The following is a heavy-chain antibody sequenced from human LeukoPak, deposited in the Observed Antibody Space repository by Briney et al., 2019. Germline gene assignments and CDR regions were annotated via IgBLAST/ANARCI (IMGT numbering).Heavy chain of an antibody. J-gene: IGHJ4*02. Sequence: GGSLRLSCAASGFTFGSDWMHWVRQVPGKRLVGVARINTDGRSTSYGEAVKGRFTVSRDNAKNTLYVQLHSLRDEDTAVYYCVRDVWGDRDGFFAYWGQGTLVTVSS. CDR2: INTDGRST. CDR3: VRDVWGDRDGFFAY. V-gene: IGHV3-74*01. CDR1: GFTFGSDW. D-gene: IGHD5-24*01.